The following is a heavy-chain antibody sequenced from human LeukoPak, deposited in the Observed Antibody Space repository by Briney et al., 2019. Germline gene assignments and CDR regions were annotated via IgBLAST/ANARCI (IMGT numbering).Heavy chain of an antibody. D-gene: IGHD4-17*01. CDR3: ARGPSYGDYSFDY. CDR2: IIPILGIA. Sequence: GASVKVSCKASGGTFSSYAISWVRQAPGQGLEWMGRIIPILGIANYAQKFQGRVTITADKSTSTAYMELSSLRSEDTAVYYCARGPSYGDYSFDYWGQGTLVTVSS. J-gene: IGHJ4*02. V-gene: IGHV1-69*04. CDR1: GGTFSSYA.